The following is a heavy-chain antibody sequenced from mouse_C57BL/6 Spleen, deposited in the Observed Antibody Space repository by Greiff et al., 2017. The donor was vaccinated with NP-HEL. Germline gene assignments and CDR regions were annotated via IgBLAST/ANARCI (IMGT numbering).Heavy chain of an antibody. CDR2: ISYDGSN. V-gene: IGHV3-6*01. D-gene: IGHD1-1*01. J-gene: IGHJ2*01. CDR1: GYSITSGYY. Sequence: EVKLQQSGPGLVKPSQSLSLTCSVTGYSITSGYYWNWIRQFPGNKLEWMGYISYDGSNNYNPSLKNRISITRDTSKNQFFLKLNSVTTEDTATYYCARVRITTVVAPYFDYWGQGTTLTVSS. CDR3: ARVRITTVVAPYFDY.